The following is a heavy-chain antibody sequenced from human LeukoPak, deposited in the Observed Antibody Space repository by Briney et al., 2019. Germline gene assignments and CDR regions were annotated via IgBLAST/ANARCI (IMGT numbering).Heavy chain of an antibody. CDR3: AKGSGYDYGSFDY. J-gene: IGHJ4*02. V-gene: IGHV3-9*01. Sequence: GGSLRLSCAASGFTFDDYAMHWARQAPGKGLEWVSGISWNSGSIGYADSVKGRFTISRDNAKNSLYLQMNSLRAEDTALYYCAKGSGYDYGSFDYWGQGTLVTVSS. D-gene: IGHD5-12*01. CDR1: GFTFDDYA. CDR2: ISWNSGSI.